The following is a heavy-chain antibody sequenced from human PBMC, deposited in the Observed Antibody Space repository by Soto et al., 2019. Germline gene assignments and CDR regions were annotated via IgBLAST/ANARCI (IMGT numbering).Heavy chain of an antibody. CDR3: ARKPYSHYYGMDV. Sequence: ASVKVSCKASGYIFSDYGINWVRLAPGQGLEWMGWIIPYNDNTKYAENFQGRVTLTTDTSTNTVYMELRSLTPDDTGVYFCARKPYSHYYGMDVWGQGTSVTVSS. CDR1: GYIFSDYG. D-gene: IGHD2-21*01. V-gene: IGHV1-18*01. CDR2: IIPYNDNT. J-gene: IGHJ6*02.